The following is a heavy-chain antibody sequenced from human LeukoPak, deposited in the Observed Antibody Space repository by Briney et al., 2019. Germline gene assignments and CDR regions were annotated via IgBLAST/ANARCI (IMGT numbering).Heavy chain of an antibody. Sequence: GGSLRLSCAASGFTFRSYWMSWVRQAPGKGLEWVANIKQDGREKYYVDSVKGRFTISRDNAKNSLFLRMNSLRAEDTAVYYCARVAAMTGTVIDYWGQGTLVTVSS. V-gene: IGHV3-7*01. CDR3: ARVAAMTGTVIDY. D-gene: IGHD6-19*01. J-gene: IGHJ4*02. CDR2: IKQDGREK. CDR1: GFTFRSYW.